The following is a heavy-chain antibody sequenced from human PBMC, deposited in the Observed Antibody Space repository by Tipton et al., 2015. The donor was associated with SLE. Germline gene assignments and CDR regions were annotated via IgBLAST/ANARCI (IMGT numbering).Heavy chain of an antibody. CDR2: ISDDGTTD. J-gene: IGHJ6*03. V-gene: IGHV3-30*04. CDR3: AKELTAAAYMDV. Sequence: SLRLSCAASGFTFSNYAMHWVRQAPGKGLEWVAIISDDGTTDYYADSVKGRFIISRDNSKNTLYLQMNSLRAEDTAVYYCAKELTAAAYMDVWGKGTTVTVSS. D-gene: IGHD1-14*01. CDR1: GFTFSNYA.